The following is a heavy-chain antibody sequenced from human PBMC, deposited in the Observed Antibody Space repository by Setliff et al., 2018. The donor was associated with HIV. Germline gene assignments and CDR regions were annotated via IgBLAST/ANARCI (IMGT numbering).Heavy chain of an antibody. Sequence: PGGSLRLSCAASGFTFSSYGMHWVRQAPGKGLEWVAVIWYDGSNKYYADSVKGRFTISRDNSKNTLYLQMNSLRAEDTALYFCARRGNLLDGRQLDSWGQGTLVTVSS. CDR3: ARRGNLLDGRQLDS. J-gene: IGHJ4*02. D-gene: IGHD3-16*01. CDR1: GFTFSSYG. V-gene: IGHV3-33*01. CDR2: IWYDGSNK.